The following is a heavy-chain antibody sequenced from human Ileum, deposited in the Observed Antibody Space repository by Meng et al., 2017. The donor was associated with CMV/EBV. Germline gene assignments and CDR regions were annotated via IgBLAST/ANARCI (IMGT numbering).Heavy chain of an antibody. CDR1: GFTFSSYA. V-gene: IGHV3-23*01. Sequence: GESLKISCTASGFTFSSYAMTWVRQAPGKGLEWVSIIGGSSDYTKYADSVKGRFTISRDNSKNTMYLQMNSLRADDTAVYYCATDTSSNTPMDVWGQGTTVTVSS. J-gene: IGHJ6*02. D-gene: IGHD2-2*01. CDR2: IGGSSDYT. CDR3: ATDTSSNTPMDV.